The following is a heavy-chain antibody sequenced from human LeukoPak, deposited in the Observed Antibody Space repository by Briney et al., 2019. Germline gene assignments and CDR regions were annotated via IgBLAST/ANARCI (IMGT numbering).Heavy chain of an antibody. D-gene: IGHD3-10*01. CDR1: GDSITNSNYY. CDR3: ARLWFGTYDAFDI. CDR2: IFYNGGP. J-gene: IGHJ3*02. V-gene: IGHV4-39*02. Sequence: TSETLSLTCTASGDSITNSNYYWGWVRQSPGRGLEWLGNIFYNGGPYYNPSFKSRVVISVDTSKNHFSLTLNAVTAADTAVYYCARLWFGTYDAFDIWGQGTMVTVSS.